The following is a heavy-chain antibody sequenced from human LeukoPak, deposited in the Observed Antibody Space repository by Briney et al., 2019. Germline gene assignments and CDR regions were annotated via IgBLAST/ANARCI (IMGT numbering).Heavy chain of an antibody. CDR3: AKTHSTPLHGGLDY. CDR1: GFTFSSYA. V-gene: IGHV3-23*01. J-gene: IGHJ4*02. CDR2: ISGSGST. D-gene: IGHD3-16*01. Sequence: GSLRLSCAASGFTFSSYAMSWVRQAPGKGLEWVSAISGSGSTYYADSVKGRFTISRDNSKNTLYLQMNSLRAEDTAVYYCAKTHSTPLHGGLDYWGQGTLVTVSS.